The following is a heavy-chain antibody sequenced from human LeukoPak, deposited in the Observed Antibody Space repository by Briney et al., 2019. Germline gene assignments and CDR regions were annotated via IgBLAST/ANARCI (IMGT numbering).Heavy chain of an antibody. D-gene: IGHD3-22*01. CDR3: ARGDMDSSGYYYYFDY. CDR2: INPSGGST. CDR1: GYTFTIYY. Sequence: ASVKVSCKASGYTFTIYYMHWVRQAPGQGLEWMGIINPSGGSTSYAQKFQGRVTITADESTSTAYMELSSLRSEDTAVYYCARGDMDSSGYYYYFDYWGQGTLVTVSS. J-gene: IGHJ4*02. V-gene: IGHV1-46*01.